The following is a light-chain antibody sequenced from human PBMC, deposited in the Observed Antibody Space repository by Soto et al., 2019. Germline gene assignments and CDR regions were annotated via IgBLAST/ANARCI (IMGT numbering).Light chain of an antibody. V-gene: IGKV3-20*01. CDR1: QSVSSSY. CDR3: QEYGSSPLT. J-gene: IGKJ4*01. Sequence: EIVLTQSPGTLSLSPGERATLSCRASQSVSSSYLAWYQQKPGQAPRLLIYGASCMATGIPDRFSGSGSGTDVTLTISRLEPDDFAVYYCQEYGSSPLTFGGGTKVESK. CDR2: GAS.